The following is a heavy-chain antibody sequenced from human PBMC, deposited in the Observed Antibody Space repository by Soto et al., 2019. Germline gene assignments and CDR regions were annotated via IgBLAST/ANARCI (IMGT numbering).Heavy chain of an antibody. CDR2: IYYTGST. Sequence: QVRLQESGPGLVKPSETLSLTCTVSGGSFTDYYWTWIRQPPGKGLQWVGYIYYTGSTSYNPSLKSRVTLSLDTSKNQFSLNLGSVTAADTAIYFCARMGAATDFWGQGTLVTVSS. CDR3: ARMGAATDF. D-gene: IGHD3-16*01. J-gene: IGHJ4*02. V-gene: IGHV4-59*08. CDR1: GGSFTDYY.